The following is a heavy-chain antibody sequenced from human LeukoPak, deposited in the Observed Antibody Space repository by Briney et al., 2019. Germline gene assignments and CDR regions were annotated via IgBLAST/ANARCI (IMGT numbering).Heavy chain of an antibody. Sequence: GGSLRLSCAASGFSFSNFWMHWGRQAPGEGLVWVSRISPDGSETTYADSVKGRFTISRDNAKNMLYLQLSSLRAEDTAVYYCARDMWGSFDYWGQGALVTVSS. J-gene: IGHJ4*02. V-gene: IGHV3-74*01. CDR1: GFSFSNFW. CDR3: ARDMWGSFDY. CDR2: ISPDGSET. D-gene: IGHD7-27*01.